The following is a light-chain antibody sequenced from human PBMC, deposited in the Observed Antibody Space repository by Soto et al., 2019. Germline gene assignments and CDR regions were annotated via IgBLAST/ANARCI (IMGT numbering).Light chain of an antibody. CDR2: GAS. V-gene: IGKV3-15*01. Sequence: EIVMTQSPATLSVSPGERATLSCRASQSVSSNLAWFQQKPGQAPGLLIYGASTRATGIPARFSGSGSGTEFTLTISSLQSEDFAVYYCQQYGDWPPDTFGQGTKVEI. CDR1: QSVSSN. CDR3: QQYGDWPPDT. J-gene: IGKJ2*01.